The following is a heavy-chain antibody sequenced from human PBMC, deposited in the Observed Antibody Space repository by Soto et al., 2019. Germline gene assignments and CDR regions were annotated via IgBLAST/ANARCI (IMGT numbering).Heavy chain of an antibody. CDR1: GGSISSGGYY. CDR3: ARTHATYSSSWTYYYYYMDV. V-gene: IGHV4-31*03. Sequence: SETLSLTCTVSGGSISSGGYYWSWIRQHPGKGLEWIGYIYYSGSTYYNPSLTSRVTISVDTSKNQFSLKLSSVTAADTAVYYCARTHATYSSSWTYYYYYMDVWGKGTTVTVSS. D-gene: IGHD6-13*01. J-gene: IGHJ6*03. CDR2: IYYSGST.